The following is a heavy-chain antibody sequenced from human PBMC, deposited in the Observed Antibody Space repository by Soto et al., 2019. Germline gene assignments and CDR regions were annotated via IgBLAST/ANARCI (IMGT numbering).Heavy chain of an antibody. CDR2: ITEDGGVK. Sequence: EVQLVESGGGVVQPGGSLRLSCAASGFTFSTYWMSWVRHAPGKGPEFVANITEDGGVKNYVDSVRGRFTISRDNAKNAVYLQMNSLRSEDTAVYYCARDPGSSAFDIWGQGAVVTVSS. CDR3: ARDPGSSAFDI. V-gene: IGHV3-7*04. CDR1: GFTFSTYW. J-gene: IGHJ3*02. D-gene: IGHD2-2*01.